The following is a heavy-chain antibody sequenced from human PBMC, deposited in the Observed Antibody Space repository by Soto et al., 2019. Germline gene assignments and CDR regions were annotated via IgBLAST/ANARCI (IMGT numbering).Heavy chain of an antibody. J-gene: IGHJ4*02. CDR3: AGLYDYYFGS. D-gene: IGHD3-16*01. Sequence: PGGSLRLSCAASGFTFSSYSMNWVRQAPGKGLACVSYDGNNKYYADSVRGRFTISRDNTMNTLYLQMNSLRAEDTAVYYCAGLYDYYFGSWGQGTLVTVSS. V-gene: IGHV3-30*03. CDR1: GFTFSSYS. CDR2: YDGNNK.